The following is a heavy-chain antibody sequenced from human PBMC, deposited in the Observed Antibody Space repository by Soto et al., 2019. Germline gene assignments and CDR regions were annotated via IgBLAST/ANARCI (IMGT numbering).Heavy chain of an antibody. CDR2: IFGGGAT. V-gene: IGHV3-53*01. CDR1: GFAVNSDY. D-gene: IGHD2-2*01. J-gene: IGHJ4*02. CDR3: VRTSSY. Sequence: EVQLVASGGGLIQPGGSLRLSCAAYGFAVNSDYMSWVRQAPGKGLEWVSVIFGGGATKYSDSVKGRFTISRDNSKNTVFLQMNSLRAEDTAVYYCVRTSSYWGQGTRVIVSS.